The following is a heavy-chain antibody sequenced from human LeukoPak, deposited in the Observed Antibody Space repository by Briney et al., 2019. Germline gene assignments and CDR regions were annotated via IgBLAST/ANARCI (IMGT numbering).Heavy chain of an antibody. V-gene: IGHV4-39*01. CDR1: GGSIGSSAYS. CDR3: ARRGYYDSRGWFDP. J-gene: IGHJ5*02. Sequence: TSETLSLTCTVSGGSIGSSAYSWGWIRQPPGKGLEWIGSISYTGTTYYNPSLKSRVTISVDTSKNQFSLKLSSVTAADTAVYYCARRGYYDSRGWFDPWGQGTLVTVSS. CDR2: ISYTGTT. D-gene: IGHD3-22*01.